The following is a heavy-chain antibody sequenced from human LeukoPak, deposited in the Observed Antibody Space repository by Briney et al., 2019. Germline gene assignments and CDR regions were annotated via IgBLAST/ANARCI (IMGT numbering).Heavy chain of an antibody. J-gene: IGHJ4*02. D-gene: IGHD1-14*01. CDR2: ISSSSSYI. V-gene: IGHV3-21*01. CDR3: ATGTLRY. Sequence: TSRNNCWGWVRQAPGKGLEWVSSISSSSSYIYYADSVKGRFTISRDNAKNSLCLQMNSLRAEDTSVYYCATGTLRYWGQGTLVTVSS. CDR1: TSRNNC.